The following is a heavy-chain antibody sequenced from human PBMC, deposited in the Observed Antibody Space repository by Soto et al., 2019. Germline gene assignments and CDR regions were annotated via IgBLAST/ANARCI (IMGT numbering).Heavy chain of an antibody. V-gene: IGHV3-53*02. D-gene: IGHD3-10*01. J-gene: IGHJ4*02. CDR3: AREEYAYGLDF. CDR2: TYTGGNS. CDR1: GLSVSDKY. Sequence: EVQLVQTGGSLIKPGGSLSLSCAASGLSVSDKYMSWVRQAPGKGLEWVSLTYTGGNSYFADFVKGRFIVARDISKNTLFLHMNSLAAEDTAVYYCAREEYAYGLDFWGQGSLVTVSS.